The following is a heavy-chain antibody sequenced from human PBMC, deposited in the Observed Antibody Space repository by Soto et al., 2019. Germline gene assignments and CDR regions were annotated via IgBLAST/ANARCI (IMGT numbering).Heavy chain of an antibody. CDR2: ISAYNGNT. CDR3: ARDSSVYCSGGSCYSDAFDI. D-gene: IGHD2-15*01. CDR1: GYTFTSYG. J-gene: IGHJ3*02. V-gene: IGHV1-18*01. Sequence: GASVKVSCKASGYTFTSYGISWVRQAPGQGLEWMGWISAYNGNTNYAQKLQGRVTMTTDTSTSTAYMELRSLRSDDTAVYYCARDSSVYCSGGSCYSDAFDIWGQGTMVTVSS.